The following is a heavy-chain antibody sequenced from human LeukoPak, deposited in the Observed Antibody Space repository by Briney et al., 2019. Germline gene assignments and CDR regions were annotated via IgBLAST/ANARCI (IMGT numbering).Heavy chain of an antibody. CDR2: IRAGGMNT. J-gene: IGHJ4*02. Sequence: PGGSLRLSCAASGFSFSNYDMGWVRQAPGKGLEWVSGIRAGGMNTFYADSVRGRFTISRDNSENTLNLQMNSLRVEDTAVYYCAKGSSGYQPAYFDYWGQGTLVTVSS. D-gene: IGHD3-22*01. V-gene: IGHV3-23*01. CDR1: GFSFSNYD. CDR3: AKGSSGYQPAYFDY.